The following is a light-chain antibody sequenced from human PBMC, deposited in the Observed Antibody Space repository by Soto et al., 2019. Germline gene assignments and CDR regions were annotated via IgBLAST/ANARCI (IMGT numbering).Light chain of an antibody. CDR1: QGISSW. J-gene: IGKJ1*01. Sequence: IQMHQPPSSVSASVGDRVTITCRASQGISSWLAWYQQKPGKAPKLLIYAASSLQSGVPSRFSGSGAGTDFSLSIRSRQPEDSATYYCLHDYNCPRTFGQGTKVDI. CDR2: AAS. CDR3: LHDYNCPRT. V-gene: IGKV1-12*01.